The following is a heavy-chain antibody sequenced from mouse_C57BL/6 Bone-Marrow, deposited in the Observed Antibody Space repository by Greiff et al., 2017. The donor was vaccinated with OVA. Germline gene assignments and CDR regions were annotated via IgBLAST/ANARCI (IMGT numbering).Heavy chain of an antibody. V-gene: IGHV1-50*01. CDR3: ARGGLYYDYSYAMDY. Sequence: QVQLQQPGAELVKPGASVKLSCKASGYTFTSYWMQWVKQRPGQGLEWIGEIDPSDSYTNYNQKFKGKATLTVDTSSSTAYMQLSSLTSEASAVYYCARGGLYYDYSYAMDYWGQGTSVTVSS. D-gene: IGHD2-4*01. J-gene: IGHJ4*01. CDR1: GYTFTSYW. CDR2: IDPSDSYT.